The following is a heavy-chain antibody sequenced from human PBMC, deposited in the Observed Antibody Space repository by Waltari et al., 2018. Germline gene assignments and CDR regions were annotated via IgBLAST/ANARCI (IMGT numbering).Heavy chain of an antibody. D-gene: IGHD3-9*01. V-gene: IGHV1-46*03. Sequence: QVQLVQSGAAVKKPGASVKVSCQPSGYIFPTYYLHLVRQAPGQGLEWMGIINPGSGSTPYAPRFQGRVTMTRDTSTSTVYMELSSLRSEDTAVYYGGRASLTTGYYDYWGQGILVTVSS. CDR1: GYIFPTYY. CDR3: GRASLTTGYYDY. J-gene: IGHJ4*02. CDR2: INPGSGST.